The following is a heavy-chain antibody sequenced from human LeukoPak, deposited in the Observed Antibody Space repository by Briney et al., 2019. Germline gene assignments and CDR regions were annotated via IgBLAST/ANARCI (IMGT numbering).Heavy chain of an antibody. CDR3: VRGEWELQF. Sequence: GGSLRLSCAASGFTVSSNYMSWVRQAPGKGLEWVSSISSSSTYIYYADSVKGRFTISRDNAKNSLYLQVNSLRVDDTAVYYCVRGEWELQFWGQGTLVTVSS. CDR2: ISSSSTYI. J-gene: IGHJ4*02. CDR1: GFTVSSNY. V-gene: IGHV3-21*01. D-gene: IGHD3-10*01.